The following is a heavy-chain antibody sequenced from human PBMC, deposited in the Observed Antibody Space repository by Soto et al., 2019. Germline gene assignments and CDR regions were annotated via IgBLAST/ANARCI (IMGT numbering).Heavy chain of an antibody. CDR1: GGPISSYY. V-gene: IGHV4-59*01. CDR3: ARDYGDHWGYFDL. CDR2: INYSGST. Sequence: QVQLQESGPGLVKPSETLSLTCIVSGGPISSYYWSWIRQPPGKGLEWIGYINYSGSTNYNPSLKSRVTMSVDTSKNHFSLRVSSVTAADTAVYYCARDYGDHWGYFDLWGRGALVTVSS. D-gene: IGHD4-17*01. J-gene: IGHJ2*01.